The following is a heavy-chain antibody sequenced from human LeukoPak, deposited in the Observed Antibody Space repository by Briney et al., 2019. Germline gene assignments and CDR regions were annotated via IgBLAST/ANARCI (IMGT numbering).Heavy chain of an antibody. D-gene: IGHD3-10*01. J-gene: IGHJ5*02. CDR1: GFTFSSYA. V-gene: IGHV3-23*01. CDR3: ARLLLWFGEFNWFDP. CDR2: ISGSGGST. Sequence: PGGSLRLSCAASGFTFSSYAMSWVRQAPGKGLEWVSAISGSGGSTYYADSVKGRFTISRDNSKNSLYLQMNSLRAEDTAVYYCARLLLWFGEFNWFDPWGQGTLVTVSS.